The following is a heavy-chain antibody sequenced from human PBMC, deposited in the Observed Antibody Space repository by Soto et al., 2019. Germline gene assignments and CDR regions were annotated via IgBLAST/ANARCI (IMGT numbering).Heavy chain of an antibody. Sequence: SETLSLTCAVSSGSISSSNWWSWVRQPPGKGLEWIGEIYHSGSTNYNPSLKGRVTISVDKSKNQFSLKLSSVTAADTAVYYCAKVEGYYFDYWGQGTLVTVSS. CDR1: SGSISSSNW. J-gene: IGHJ4*02. CDR3: AKVEGYYFDY. CDR2: IYHSGST. V-gene: IGHV4-4*02.